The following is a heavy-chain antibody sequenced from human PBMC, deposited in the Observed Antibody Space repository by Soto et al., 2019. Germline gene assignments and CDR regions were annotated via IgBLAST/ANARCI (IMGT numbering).Heavy chain of an antibody. CDR3: AKDRRRITMIVVVITFDY. CDR2: ISGSGGST. CDR1: GFTFSSYA. Sequence: EVQLLESGGGLVQPGGSLRLSCAASGFTFSSYAMSWVHQAPGKGLEWVSAISGSGGSTYYADSVKGRFTISRDNSKNTLYLQMNSLRAEDTAVYYCAKDRRRITMIVVVITFDYWGQGTLVTVSS. D-gene: IGHD3-22*01. J-gene: IGHJ4*02. V-gene: IGHV3-23*01.